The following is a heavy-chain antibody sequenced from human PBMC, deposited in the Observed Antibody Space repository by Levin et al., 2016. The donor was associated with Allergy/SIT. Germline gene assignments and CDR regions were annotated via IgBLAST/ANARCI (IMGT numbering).Heavy chain of an antibody. V-gene: IGHV1-2*04. J-gene: IGHJ5*02. CDR2: INPNSGGT. CDR3: ARGRRGTSDVWFGERTAGNWFDP. Sequence: WVRQAPGQGLEWMGWINPNSGGTNYAQKFQGWVTMTRDTSISTAYMELSRLRSDDTAVYYCARGRRGTSDVWFGERTAGNWFDPWGQGTLVTVSS. D-gene: IGHD3-10*01.